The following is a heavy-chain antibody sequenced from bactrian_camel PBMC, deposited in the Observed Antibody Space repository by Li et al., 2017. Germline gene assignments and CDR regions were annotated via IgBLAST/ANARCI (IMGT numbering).Heavy chain of an antibody. CDR3: AKMGQCGHTWSWSSVGDD. CDR1: EYRGC. J-gene: IGHJ4*01. D-gene: IGHD8*01. CDR2: VDSLGIP. Sequence: VQLVESGGGSVQAGGSLRLSCVATEYRGCTGWLRQVPGKEREGVATVDSLGIPTYADSVKGRFTLSRDKAKNTLYLQMNNLKPEDTAMYYCAKMGQCGHTWSWSSVGDDYGQGTQVTVS. V-gene: IGHV3S53*01.